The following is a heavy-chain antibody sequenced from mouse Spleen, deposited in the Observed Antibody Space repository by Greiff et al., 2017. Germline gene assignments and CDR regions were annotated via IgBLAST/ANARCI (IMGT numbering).Heavy chain of an antibody. CDR3: AELRQFDY. Sequence: EVKLMESGGGLVKPGGSLKLSCAASGFTFSDYGMHWVRQAPEKGLEWVAYISSGSSTIYYADTVKGRFTISRDNAKNTLFLQMTSLRSEDTAMYYCAELRQFDYWGQGTTLTVSS. V-gene: IGHV5-17*01. D-gene: IGHD1-2*01. J-gene: IGHJ2*01. CDR1: GFTFSDYG. CDR2: ISSGSSTI.